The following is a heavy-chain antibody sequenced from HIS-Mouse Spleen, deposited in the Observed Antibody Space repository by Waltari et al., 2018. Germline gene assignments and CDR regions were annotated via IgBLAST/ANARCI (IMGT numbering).Heavy chain of an antibody. CDR2: ISSSSSTI. V-gene: IGHV3-48*01. D-gene: IGHD1-26*01. CDR1: GFTFSSYS. Sequence: EVQLVESGGGLVQPGGSLRPSCAASGFTFSSYSRNWVRQAPGKGLEWVSYISSSSSTIYYADSVKGRFTISRDNAKNSLYLQMNSLRAEDTAVYYCARGASGSYYLVSVSDYWGQGTLVTVSS. J-gene: IGHJ4*02. CDR3: ARGASGSYYLVSVSDY.